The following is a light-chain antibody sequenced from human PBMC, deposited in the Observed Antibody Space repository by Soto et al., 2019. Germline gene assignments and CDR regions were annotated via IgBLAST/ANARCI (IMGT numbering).Light chain of an antibody. CDR1: GSDVGGYDY. CDR3: SSYTSSSTYV. V-gene: IGLV2-14*01. CDR2: EVT. J-gene: IGLJ1*01. Sequence: QSVLTQPASVSGSPGQSIAISCTGTGSDVGGYDYVSWYQHHPGKAPKVMIYEVTNRPSGVSNRFSGSKSGNTASLTISGLLAEDEADYYCSSYTSSSTYVFGTATRSPS.